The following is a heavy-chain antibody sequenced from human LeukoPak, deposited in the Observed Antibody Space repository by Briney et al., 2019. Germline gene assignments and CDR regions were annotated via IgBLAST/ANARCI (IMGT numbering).Heavy chain of an antibody. D-gene: IGHD1-1*01. J-gene: IGHJ3*02. CDR1: GFTFSSYS. CDR2: ISSSSSYI. CDR3: ARQTGHGAFDI. V-gene: IGHV3-21*01. Sequence: PGGSLRLSSAASGFTFSSYSMNWVRQAPGKGLEWVSSISSSSSYIYYADSVKGRFTISRDNAENSLYLQMNSLRAEDTAVYYCARQTGHGAFDIWGQGTMVTVSS.